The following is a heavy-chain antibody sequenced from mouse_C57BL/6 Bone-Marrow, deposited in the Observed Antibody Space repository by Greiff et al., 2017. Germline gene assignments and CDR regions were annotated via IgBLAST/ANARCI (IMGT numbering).Heavy chain of an antibody. V-gene: IGHV3-6*01. CDR1: GYSITSGYY. CDR3: ARGGSSPFAY. D-gene: IGHD1-1*01. CDR2: ISYDGSN. Sequence: VQLKESGPGLVKPSQSLSLPCSVTGYSITSGYYWNWIRQFPGNKLEWMGYISYDGSNNYNPSLKNRISITRDTSKNQFFLKLNSVTTEDTATYYCARGGSSPFAYWGQGTLVTVSA. J-gene: IGHJ3*01.